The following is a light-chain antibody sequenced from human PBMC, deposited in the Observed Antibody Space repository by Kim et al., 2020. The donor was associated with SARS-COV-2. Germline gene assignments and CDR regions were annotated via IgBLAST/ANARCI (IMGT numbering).Light chain of an antibody. Sequence: QLVLTQSPSASASLGASVKLTCTLSSGHSSYAIAWHQQQPEKGPRYLMKLNSDGSHSKGDGIPDRFSGSSSGAERYLTISSLQSGDEADYYCQTWGTGIRVFGGGTQLTVL. V-gene: IGLV4-69*01. J-gene: IGLJ3*02. CDR1: SGHSSYA. CDR3: QTWGTGIRV. CDR2: LNSDGSH.